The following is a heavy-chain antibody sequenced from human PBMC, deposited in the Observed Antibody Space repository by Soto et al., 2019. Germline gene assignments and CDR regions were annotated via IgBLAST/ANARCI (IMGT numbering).Heavy chain of an antibody. CDR3: AISQGRGGRTTFIY. V-gene: IGHV3-9*01. CDR1: GFTFDDNA. Sequence: LRLSCAVSGFTFDDNAMHWVRQAPEKGLEWVSGINWKSDIGYADSVKGRFTISRDNAENSLYLQMNSLRAEDTALYYCAISQGRGGRTTFIYWGQGTQVTVSS. D-gene: IGHD3-16*01. J-gene: IGHJ4*02. CDR2: INWKSDI.